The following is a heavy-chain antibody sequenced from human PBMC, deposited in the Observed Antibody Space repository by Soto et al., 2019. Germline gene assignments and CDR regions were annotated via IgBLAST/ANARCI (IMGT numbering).Heavy chain of an antibody. CDR1: GASISSSY. Sequence: SETLSLTCTVSGASISSSYWSWIRQPPGKGLEWIGYIFHSGSTNYNPSLKSRVTISVDTSKNQFSLKLSSVTAADTAVYYCARAVKYSSYGIDAFDIWGQGTMVTVSS. CDR3: ARAVKYSSYGIDAFDI. J-gene: IGHJ3*02. D-gene: IGHD6-6*01. CDR2: IFHSGST. V-gene: IGHV4-59*01.